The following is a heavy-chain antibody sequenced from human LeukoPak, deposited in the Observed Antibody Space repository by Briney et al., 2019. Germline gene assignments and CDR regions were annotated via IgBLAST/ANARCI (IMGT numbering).Heavy chain of an antibody. CDR2: INAGNGNT. Sequence: ASVKVSCKASGYTFTSYAMHWVRQAPGQRLEWMGWINAGNGNTKYSQKFQGRVTITRDTSASTAYMELSGLRSEDTAVYYCAREVGDGDLYFDYWGQGTLVTVSS. D-gene: IGHD4-17*01. V-gene: IGHV1-3*01. J-gene: IGHJ4*02. CDR1: GYTFTSYA. CDR3: AREVGDGDLYFDY.